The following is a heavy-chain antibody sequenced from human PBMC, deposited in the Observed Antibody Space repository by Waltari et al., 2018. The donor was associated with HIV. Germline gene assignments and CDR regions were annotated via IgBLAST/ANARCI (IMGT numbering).Heavy chain of an antibody. CDR2: IRSKTSGETR. CDR1: GFPFGDYA. Sequence: QLVESGGALIQPGRSLRLSCTASGFPFGDYAMDWVRQAPGKGLEVVGFIRSKTSGETREYAASVKGRLRISRDYSKGMVYLQMNSLRADDTALYYCVRDLAWRAFDVWGQGTMVTVSS. CDR3: VRDLAWRAFDV. D-gene: IGHD3-3*01. J-gene: IGHJ3*01. V-gene: IGHV3-49*04.